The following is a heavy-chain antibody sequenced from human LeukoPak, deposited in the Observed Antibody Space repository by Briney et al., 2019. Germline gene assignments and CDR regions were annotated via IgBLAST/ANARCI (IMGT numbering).Heavy chain of an antibody. Sequence: GGSLRLSCAASGFTFSGSAMHWLRQAAGKGLDWVGRIRSKANSYATAYAASVKGRFTISRDDSKNTAYLQMNSLKTEDTAVYYCTRSFQYSYAYRDYWGQGTLVTVSS. CDR2: IRSKANSYAT. J-gene: IGHJ4*02. V-gene: IGHV3-73*01. D-gene: IGHD5-18*01. CDR3: TRSFQYSYAYRDY. CDR1: GFTFSGSA.